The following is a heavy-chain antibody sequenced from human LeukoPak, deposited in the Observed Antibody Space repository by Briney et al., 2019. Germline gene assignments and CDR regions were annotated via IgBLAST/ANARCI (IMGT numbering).Heavy chain of an antibody. D-gene: IGHD1-7*01. CDR1: GFTFRTYW. J-gene: IGHJ4*02. CDR3: AKDPLSWNYLGFDY. CDR2: INEDGSIT. Sequence: GGSLRLSCAVSGFTFRTYWMHWVRQVPGEGLVWVSRINEDGSITNYADSVKGRFSISRDNAKNTLYLQMNSLRAEDTAVYYCAKDPLSWNYLGFDYWGQGTLVTVSS. V-gene: IGHV3-74*01.